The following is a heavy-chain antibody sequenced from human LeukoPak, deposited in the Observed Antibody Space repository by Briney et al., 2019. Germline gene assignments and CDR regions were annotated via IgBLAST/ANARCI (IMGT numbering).Heavy chain of an antibody. D-gene: IGHD2-21*02. CDR3: ARDLVNIVVVTAIGQEYGMDV. Sequence: GRSLRLSCAASGFTFSRYVMHWVRQAPGKGLEWVAVISYDGSNKYYADSVKGRFTISRDNSKNTLYLQMNSLRAEDTAVYYCARDLVNIVVVTAIGQEYGMDVWGQGTTVTVSS. CDR1: GFTFSRYV. CDR2: ISYDGSNK. J-gene: IGHJ6*02. V-gene: IGHV3-30-3*01.